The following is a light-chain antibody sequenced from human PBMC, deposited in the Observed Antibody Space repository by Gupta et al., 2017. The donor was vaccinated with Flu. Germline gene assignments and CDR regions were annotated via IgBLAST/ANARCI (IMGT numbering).Light chain of an antibody. CDR3: MQSVHLRT. Sequence: DIVMTQTPLSLSVTPGQPASISCRSSQSLLHSDGMTYFYWYMQKPGHPPQLLIYEFSKRFSGVPDRFSGSGSGTDFTLNISRVEAEDVGIYYCMQSVHLRTFGQGTKVEIK. J-gene: IGKJ1*01. CDR1: QSLLHSDGMTY. CDR2: EFS. V-gene: IGKV2D-29*01.